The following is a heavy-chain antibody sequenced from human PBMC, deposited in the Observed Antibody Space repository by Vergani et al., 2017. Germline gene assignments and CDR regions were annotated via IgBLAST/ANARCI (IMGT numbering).Heavy chain of an antibody. Sequence: QVQLVQSGAAVKKPGASVKVSCKASGYTFTSYDINCVRQATGQGLEWMGWMNPNSGNTGYAQKFQGRVTMTRNTSISTAYMERSRLRSEDTAVYYCARRSDFWSGYYYYYGMDVWGQGTTVTGSS. J-gene: IGHJ6*02. CDR2: MNPNSGNT. D-gene: IGHD3-3*01. CDR3: ARRSDFWSGYYYYYGMDV. CDR1: GYTFTSYD. V-gene: IGHV1-8*01.